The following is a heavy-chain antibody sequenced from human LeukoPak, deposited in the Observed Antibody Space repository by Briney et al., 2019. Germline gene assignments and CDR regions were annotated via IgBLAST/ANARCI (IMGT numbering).Heavy chain of an antibody. CDR2: IYYSGST. Sequence: SETLSLTCTVSGGSISSSSYYWGWIRQPPGKGLEWIGSIYYSGSTYYNPSLKSRVTISVDTSKNQFSLKLSSVTAADTAVYYCARATRRLLPFYFDYWSQGTLVTVSS. CDR1: GGSISSSSYY. V-gene: IGHV4-39*07. CDR3: ARATRRLLPFYFDY. J-gene: IGHJ4*02. D-gene: IGHD3-22*01.